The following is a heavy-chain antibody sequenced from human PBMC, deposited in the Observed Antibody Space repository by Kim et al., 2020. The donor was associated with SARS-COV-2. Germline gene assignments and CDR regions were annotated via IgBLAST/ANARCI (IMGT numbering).Heavy chain of an antibody. V-gene: IGHV3-7*01. CDR3: ARVRDYGDFPLRAFDV. CDR1: GFTFSGSS. J-gene: IGHJ3*01. CDR2: IKQGGNEK. D-gene: IGHD4-17*01. Sequence: GGSLRLSCAVSGFTFSGSSMSWVRQAPGKGLEWVANIKQGGNEKYYVDSVKGRFTISRDNAKKSLYLQLSSLRAEDTAVYYCARVRDYGDFPLRAFDVWG.